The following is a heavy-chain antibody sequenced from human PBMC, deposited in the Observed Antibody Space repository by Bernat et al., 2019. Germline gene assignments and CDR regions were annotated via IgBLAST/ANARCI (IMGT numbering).Heavy chain of an antibody. CDR2: IIQDGSEK. CDR3: ARDGGRAMGQNYYYAMDV. J-gene: IGHJ6*02. CDR1: GFTFGSYW. Sequence: EVQLVESGGGLVQPGGSLRLSCAASGFTFGSYWMSWVRQAPGKGLEWVANIIQDGSEKYYEDSVKGRFSISRDNAKNSLYLQMNSLRAEDTAMYYCARDGGRAMGQNYYYAMDVWGQGTTVTVSS. D-gene: IGHD5-18*01. V-gene: IGHV3-7*03.